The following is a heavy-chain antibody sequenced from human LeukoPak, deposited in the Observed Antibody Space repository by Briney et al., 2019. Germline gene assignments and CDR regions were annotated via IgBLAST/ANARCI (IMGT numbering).Heavy chain of an antibody. V-gene: IGHV3-48*01. CDR3: ARGSILRFLEWLPPSYYGMDV. Sequence: QSGGSLRLSCAASGFTFSSYSMNWVRQAPGKGLEWVSYISSSSSTIYYADSVKGRFTISRDNAKNTLYLQMNSLRAEDTAVYYCARGSILRFLEWLPPSYYGMDVWGQGTTVTVSS. CDR1: GFTFSSYS. J-gene: IGHJ6*02. CDR2: ISSSSSTI. D-gene: IGHD3-3*01.